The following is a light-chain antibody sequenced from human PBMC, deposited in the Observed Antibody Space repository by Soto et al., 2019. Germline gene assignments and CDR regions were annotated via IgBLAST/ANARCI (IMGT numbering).Light chain of an antibody. V-gene: IGLV2-8*01. CDR2: EVN. J-gene: IGLJ1*01. CDR1: SSDVGGYSY. Sequence: QSVLTQPPSASGSPGQSVAISCTGTSSDVGGYSYVSWYQQHPGKAPKLMIYEVNKRPSGVPDRFSGSKSGNTASLTVSGLQAEDKADYYCSSYAGSGNVFGTGTKVTVL. CDR3: SSYAGSGNV.